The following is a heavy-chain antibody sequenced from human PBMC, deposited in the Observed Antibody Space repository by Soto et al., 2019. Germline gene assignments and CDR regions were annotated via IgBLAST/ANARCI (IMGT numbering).Heavy chain of an antibody. J-gene: IGHJ5*02. D-gene: IGHD3-3*01. CDR3: AHFSRGVWSGYQSPHNWFDP. V-gene: IGHV2-5*02. CDR2: IYWDDDK. Sequence: QITLKESGPTLVKPTQTLTLTCTFSGFSLSTSGVGVGWIRQPPGKALEWLALIYWDDDKRYSPSLKSRLTITKDTSKNQVVLTMTNMDPVDTATYYCAHFSRGVWSGYQSPHNWFDPWGQGTLVTVSS. CDR1: GFSLSTSGVG.